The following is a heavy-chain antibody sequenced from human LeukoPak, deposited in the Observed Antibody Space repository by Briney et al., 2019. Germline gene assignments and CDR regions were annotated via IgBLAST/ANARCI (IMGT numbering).Heavy chain of an antibody. V-gene: IGHV4-39*01. J-gene: IGHJ4*02. CDR2: IYYSGST. CDR3: ARHPGPMVYALAGFDY. D-gene: IGHD2-8*01. CDR1: GGSISSYY. Sequence: SETLSLTXTVSGGSISSYYWGWIRQPPGKGLEWIGSIYYSGSTYYNPSLKSRVTISVDTSKNQFSLKLSSVTAADTAVYYCARHPGPMVYALAGFDYWGQGTLVTVSS.